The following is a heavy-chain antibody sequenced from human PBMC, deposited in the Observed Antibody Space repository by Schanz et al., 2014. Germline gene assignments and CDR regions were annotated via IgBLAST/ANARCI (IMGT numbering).Heavy chain of an antibody. D-gene: IGHD1-1*01. V-gene: IGHV4-59*01. Sequence: QVQLQESGPGLVKPSETLSLTCTVSGGSISNNYWGWIRQPPGKGLEWIGNIYSSGSTNYNPSLKSRVTISGDTSKNQFSLRLSSVTAADTAVYFCASFVPRGYDFDYWGQGTLVTVSS. J-gene: IGHJ4*02. CDR1: GGSISNNY. CDR3: ASFVPRGYDFDY. CDR2: IYSSGST.